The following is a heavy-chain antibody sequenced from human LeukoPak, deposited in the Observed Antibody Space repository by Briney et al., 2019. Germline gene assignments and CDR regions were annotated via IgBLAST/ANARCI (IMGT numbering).Heavy chain of an antibody. V-gene: IGHV3-23*01. CDR1: GFTFSSYA. D-gene: IGHD6-13*01. CDR2: ISGSGGST. Sequence: GGSLRLSCAASGFTFSSYAMSWVRQAPGKGLEWVSAISGSGGSTYYADSVKGRFTISRDNAKNSLYLQMNSLRAEDTAVYYCARSDIAAAGTFDYWGQGTLVTVSS. J-gene: IGHJ4*02. CDR3: ARSDIAAAGTFDY.